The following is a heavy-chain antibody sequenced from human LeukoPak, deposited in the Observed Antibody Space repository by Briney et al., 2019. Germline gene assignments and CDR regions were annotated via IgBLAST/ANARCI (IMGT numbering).Heavy chain of an antibody. Sequence: GGSLRLSCAASGFTVSSNYMSWVRQAPGKGLEYISVTYSSGTTYYADSVRDRFTISRDNSRNTLYLQMNSLRPEDTAVYYCAREPTYSSSLDYWGQGTQVTVSS. CDR2: TYSSGTT. CDR1: GFTVSSNY. J-gene: IGHJ4*02. D-gene: IGHD6-6*01. CDR3: AREPTYSSSLDY. V-gene: IGHV3-53*01.